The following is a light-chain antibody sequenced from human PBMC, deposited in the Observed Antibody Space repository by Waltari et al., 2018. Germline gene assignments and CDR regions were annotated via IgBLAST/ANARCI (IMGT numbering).Light chain of an antibody. V-gene: IGLV2-14*03. CDR3: SSYTSSSTLG. Sequence: QSALTQPASVSGSPGQSITISCTGTSSDVGGYNYVSWYQQHPGKAPKIMICDVSNRPSGVSNRFSGSKSGNTASLTISGLQAEDEADYYCSSYTSSSTLGFGTGTKVTVL. CDR1: SSDVGGYNY. J-gene: IGLJ1*01. CDR2: DVS.